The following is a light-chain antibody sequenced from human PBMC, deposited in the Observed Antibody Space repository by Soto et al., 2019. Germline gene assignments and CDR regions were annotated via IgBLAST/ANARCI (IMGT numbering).Light chain of an antibody. CDR1: FSNIGDNA. J-gene: IGLJ1*01. CDR2: LND. V-gene: IGLV1-44*01. CDR3: AAWDDSLNAL. Sequence: HSALTXPPSLSATPGQRVNISCSGSFSNIGDNAVNWYQQLPGAAPKLLIYLNDQRPSGVPDRFSGSKSGTSAFLAISGLQSEDEADYYCAAWDDSLNALFGTGTKVTVL.